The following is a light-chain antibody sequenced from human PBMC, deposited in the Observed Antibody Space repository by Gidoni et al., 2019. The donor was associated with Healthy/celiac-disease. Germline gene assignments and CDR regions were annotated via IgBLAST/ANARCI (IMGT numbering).Light chain of an antibody. V-gene: IGKV3-15*01. CDR2: GAS. J-gene: IGKJ1*01. CDR1: QRVSSN. CDR3: QQYNNWPPT. Sequence: EIVMTQSPATLSVSPGERATLSCRASQRVSSNLAWYQQKPGQAPRLLIYGASPRATGIPAMFSCSGSGTEFTLTISSLQSEDFAVYYCQQYNNWPPTFGQGTKVEIK.